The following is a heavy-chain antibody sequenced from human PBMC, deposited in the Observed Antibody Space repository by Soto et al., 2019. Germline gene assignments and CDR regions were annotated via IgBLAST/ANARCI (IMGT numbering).Heavy chain of an antibody. Sequence: PGGSLRLSCAVSGFYFNNYGINWVRQAPGKGLEWVSSVSKSDYTYYSDSAKGRFTISRDNAKNSVSLQMNSLRAEDTAVYYCAREDSIIIPAVSGFWGQGTLVTVSS. CDR3: AREDSIIIPAVSGF. CDR1: GFYFNNYG. J-gene: IGHJ4*02. V-gene: IGHV3-21*01. CDR2: VSKSDYT. D-gene: IGHD2-2*01.